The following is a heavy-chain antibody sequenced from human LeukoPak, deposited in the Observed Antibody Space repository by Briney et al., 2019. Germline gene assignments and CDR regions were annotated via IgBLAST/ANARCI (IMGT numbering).Heavy chain of an antibody. D-gene: IGHD3-16*01. J-gene: IGHJ6*03. CDR2: IYTSGST. CDR1: GGSFSGYY. CDR3: ARWFGSYYYYMDV. Sequence: PSETLSLTCAVYGGSFSGYYWSWIRQPPGKGLEWIGYIYTSGSTNYNPSLKSRVTISVDTSKNQFSLRLSSVTAADTAVYYCARWFGSYYYYMDVWGKGTTVTVSS. V-gene: IGHV4-4*09.